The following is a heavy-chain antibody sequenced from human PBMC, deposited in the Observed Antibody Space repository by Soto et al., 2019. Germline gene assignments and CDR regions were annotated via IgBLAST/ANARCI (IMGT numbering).Heavy chain of an antibody. CDR1: GFSLSTSGVG. CDR2: IYWDDDK. V-gene: IGHV2-5*02. Sequence: QITLKESGPTLVKPTQTLTLTCTFSGFSLSTSGVGVGWIRQPPGKALKWLALIYWDDDKRYSSSLKSRLTITKDTSKNQVVLTMTNMDPVDTATYYCARSGFTMVRGVITTLDYWGQGTLVTVSS. CDR3: ARSGFTMVRGVITTLDY. J-gene: IGHJ4*02. D-gene: IGHD3-10*01.